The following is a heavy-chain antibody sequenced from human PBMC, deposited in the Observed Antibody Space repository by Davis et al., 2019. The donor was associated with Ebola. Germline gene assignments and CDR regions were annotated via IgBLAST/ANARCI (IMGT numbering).Heavy chain of an antibody. Sequence: PGGSLRLSCAASGLTFSRYGMHWVRQAPGKGLEWVAFIWYDGRNSHYIDSVKGRFIISRDNSKNTLYLQMNSLRAEDTAVYYCARVGYCSSTSCYAGLDYWGQGTLVTVSS. V-gene: IGHV3-33*01. CDR1: GLTFSRYG. J-gene: IGHJ4*02. D-gene: IGHD2-2*01. CDR3: ARVGYCSSTSCYAGLDY. CDR2: IWYDGRNS.